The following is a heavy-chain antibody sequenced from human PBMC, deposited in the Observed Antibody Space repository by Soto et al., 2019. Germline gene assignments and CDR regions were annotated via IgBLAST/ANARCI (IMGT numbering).Heavy chain of an antibody. Sequence: QVQLQQWGAGLLKPSETLSLTCGVYGGSFSGYYWSWIRQPPGKGLEWIGEITLSGGTNHNPGLKCGFNMSVDTSKDRLSLRLRCVTVADRPIYSCARGRRSRGVGYWGQGTLVTVSS. V-gene: IGHV4-34*02. CDR2: ITLSGGT. D-gene: IGHD3-16*01. CDR1: GGSFSGYY. CDR3: ARGRRSRGVGY. J-gene: IGHJ4*02.